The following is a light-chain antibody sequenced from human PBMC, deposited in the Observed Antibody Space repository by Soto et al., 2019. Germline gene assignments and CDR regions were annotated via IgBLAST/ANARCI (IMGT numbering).Light chain of an antibody. Sequence: IVLTQSPGTLSLSPGERATLSCRASQSVDNKCSAWYQQKPGQAPRLLIYTASTRATGIPDRFSGSGSGTDFTLTISRLEPEDFAVYYCQQYGSSSWTFGQGTKVEIK. CDR2: TAS. V-gene: IGKV3-20*01. J-gene: IGKJ1*01. CDR1: QSVDNKC. CDR3: QQYGSSSWT.